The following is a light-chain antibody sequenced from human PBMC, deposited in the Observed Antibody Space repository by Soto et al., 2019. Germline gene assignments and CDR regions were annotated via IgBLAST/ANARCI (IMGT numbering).Light chain of an antibody. J-gene: IGKJ2*01. CDR1: QSISSW. CDR2: DAS. CDR3: QQYNSFPYT. Sequence: DIQLTQSPSTLSASVGDRVTITCRASQSISSWLAWYQQKPGKAPKLLIYDASSLESGVPSRFSGGGSGTEITLTISSLQPDDFATYYCQQYNSFPYTFGQGTKLEIK. V-gene: IGKV1-5*01.